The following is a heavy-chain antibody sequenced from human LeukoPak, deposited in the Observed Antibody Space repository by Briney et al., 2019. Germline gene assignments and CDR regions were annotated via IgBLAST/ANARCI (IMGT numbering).Heavy chain of an antibody. V-gene: IGHV3-9*01. CDR3: AKDTGGNGAYFYAMDV. CDR2: INWNSDTK. Sequence: GGSLRLSCVGSGFAFHNYAMHWVRRPPGKGLEWVSAINWNSDTKAYSDSVKGRFTISRDRARNSLYLQMDSLRPEDTALYYCAKDTGGNGAYFYAMDVWGQGTSVTVSS. CDR1: GFAFHNYA. D-gene: IGHD4-23*01. J-gene: IGHJ6*02.